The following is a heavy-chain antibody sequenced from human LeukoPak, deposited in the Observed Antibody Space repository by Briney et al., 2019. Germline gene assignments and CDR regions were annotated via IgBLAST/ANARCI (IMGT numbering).Heavy chain of an antibody. D-gene: IGHD2-21*01. CDR3: ARGVWIAGSRFGRQNWFDP. Sequence: ASVKVSCEASGYTFTGYYMHWVRQAPGQGLGWMGWINPNSGGTNYAQKFQGRVTMTRDTSISTAYMELSRLRSDDTAVYYCARGVWIAGSRFGRQNWFDPWGQGTLVTVSS. V-gene: IGHV1-2*02. J-gene: IGHJ5*02. CDR1: GYTFTGYY. CDR2: INPNSGGT.